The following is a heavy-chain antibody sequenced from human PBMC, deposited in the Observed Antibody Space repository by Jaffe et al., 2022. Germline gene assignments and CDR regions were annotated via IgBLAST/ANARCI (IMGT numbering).Heavy chain of an antibody. J-gene: IGHJ3*02. CDR1: GGSISSYY. CDR3: ARGSLEWLLESLNAFDI. D-gene: IGHD3-3*01. Sequence: QVQLQESGPGLVKPSETLSLTCTVSGGSISSYYWSWIRQPPGKGLEWIGYIYYSGSTNYNPSLKSRVTISVDTSKNQFSLKLSSVTAADTAVYYCARGSLEWLLESLNAFDIWGQGTMVTVSS. CDR2: IYYSGST. V-gene: IGHV4-59*01.